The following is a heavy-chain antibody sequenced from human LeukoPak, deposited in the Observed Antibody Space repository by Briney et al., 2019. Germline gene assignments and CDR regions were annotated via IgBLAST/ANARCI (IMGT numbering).Heavy chain of an antibody. CDR3: ARAHSNPFDY. Sequence: PSETLSLTCTVSGGSISSYYWSWIRQPPGKGLEWIGYIYYSGSTNYNPSLKSRVTISVDTSKNQFSLKLCSVTAADTTVYYCARAHSNPFDYWGQGTLVTVSS. J-gene: IGHJ4*02. V-gene: IGHV4-59*01. CDR1: GGSISSYY. D-gene: IGHD6-13*01. CDR2: IYYSGST.